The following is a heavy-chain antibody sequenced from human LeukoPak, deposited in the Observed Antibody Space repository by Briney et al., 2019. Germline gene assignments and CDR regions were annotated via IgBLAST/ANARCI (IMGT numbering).Heavy chain of an antibody. J-gene: IGHJ1*01. Sequence: SQTLSLTCAISGDSVSSNSAAWNWIRQSPSRGLEWLERTYYRSKWYNDYAVSVKSRITINPDTSKNQFSLQLNSVTREDTAVYYCARVGREEMSFQHWGQGTLVTVSS. CDR2: TYYRSKWYN. D-gene: IGHD5-24*01. V-gene: IGHV6-1*01. CDR1: GDSVSSNSAA. CDR3: ARVGREEMSFQH.